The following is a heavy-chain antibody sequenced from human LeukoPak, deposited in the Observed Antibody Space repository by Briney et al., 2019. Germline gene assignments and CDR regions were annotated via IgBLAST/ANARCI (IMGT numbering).Heavy chain of an antibody. CDR3: ARDTRKDYGDYYLDY. Sequence: PGGSPRLSCAASGFAFSRHNMNWVRQAPGKGLEWVSSISTSSSYIYYADSVKGRFTISRDNAKNSLYLQMNSLRPEDTAVYYCARDTRKDYGDYYLDYWGQGTLVTVSS. D-gene: IGHD4-17*01. CDR1: GFAFSRHN. CDR2: ISTSSSYI. J-gene: IGHJ4*02. V-gene: IGHV3-21*01.